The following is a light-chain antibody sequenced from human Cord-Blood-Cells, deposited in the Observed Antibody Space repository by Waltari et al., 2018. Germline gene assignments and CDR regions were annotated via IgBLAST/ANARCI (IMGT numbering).Light chain of an antibody. V-gene: IGKV3-20*01. J-gene: IGKJ4*01. CDR2: GSS. Sequence: EIVLTQSPGTLSLSPGERATLSCRASQSVSSSYLAWYQQKPGQAPSLLIYGSSSRATGIPDRFRGSGSGTDFTLTISRLGPEDFAVYYCQQYGSSPLTFGGGTKVEIK. CDR3: QQYGSSPLT. CDR1: QSVSSSY.